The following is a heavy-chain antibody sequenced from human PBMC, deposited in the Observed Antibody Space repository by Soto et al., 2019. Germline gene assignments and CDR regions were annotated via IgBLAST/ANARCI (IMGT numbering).Heavy chain of an antibody. CDR3: ARDFVVPVAMSLDRYYYYGKDV. Sequence: GGSLRLSCAASGFTVSSNYMSWVRQAPGKGLEWVSVIYSGCSTYYADSVKGRFTISRDNSKNTLYLQMNSLRAEDTAVYYCARDFVVPVAMSLDRYYYYGKDVWGQGTTVTVSS. J-gene: IGHJ6*02. V-gene: IGHV3-66*01. CDR2: IYSGCST. D-gene: IGHD2-2*01. CDR1: GFTVSSNY.